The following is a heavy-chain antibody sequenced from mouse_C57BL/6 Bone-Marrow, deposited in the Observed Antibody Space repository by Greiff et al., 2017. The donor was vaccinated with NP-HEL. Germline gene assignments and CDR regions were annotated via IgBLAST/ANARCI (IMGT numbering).Heavy chain of an antibody. CDR1: GYAFTNYL. D-gene: IGHD2-1*01. Sequence: QVQLKESGAELVRPGTSVKVSCKASGYAFTNYLIEWVKQRPGQGLEWIGVINPGSGGTNYNEKFKGKATLTADKSSSTAYMQLSSLTSEDSAVYFCAREGNYGNPYYYAMDYWGQGTSVTVSS. V-gene: IGHV1-54*01. J-gene: IGHJ4*01. CDR2: INPGSGGT. CDR3: AREGNYGNPYYYAMDY.